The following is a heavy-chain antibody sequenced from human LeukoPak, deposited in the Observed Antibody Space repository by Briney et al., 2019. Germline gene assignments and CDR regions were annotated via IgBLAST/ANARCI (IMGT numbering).Heavy chain of an antibody. V-gene: IGHV3-7*01. J-gene: IGHJ6*03. Sequence: PGGSLRLSCAASGFTFSSYWMSWVHQAPGKGLEWVANIKQDGSEKYYVDSVKGRFTISRDNAKTSLYLQMNSLRAEDTAVYYCARGRRYYADGVGYYYYMDVWGKGTTVTASS. CDR3: ARGRRYYADGVGYYYYMDV. CDR1: GFTFSSYW. CDR2: IKQDGSEK. D-gene: IGHD1-26*01.